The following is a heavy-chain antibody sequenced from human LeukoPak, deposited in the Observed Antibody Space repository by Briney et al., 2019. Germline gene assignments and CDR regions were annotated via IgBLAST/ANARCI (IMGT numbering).Heavy chain of an antibody. D-gene: IGHD5-24*01. V-gene: IGHV4-61*01. CDR3: ARGGRWLQFNY. Sequence: SETLSLTCTVSGGSVNSGTYYWIWIRQPPGKGLEWIGYISYSGSTNYNPSLKSRVTISVDTSKNQFSLKLSSVTAADTAVYYCARGGRWLQFNYWGQGTLVTVSS. CDR2: ISYSGST. CDR1: GGSVNSGTYY. J-gene: IGHJ4*02.